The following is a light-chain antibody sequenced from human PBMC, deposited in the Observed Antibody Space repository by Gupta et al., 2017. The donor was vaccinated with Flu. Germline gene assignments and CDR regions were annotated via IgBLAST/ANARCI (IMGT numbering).Light chain of an antibody. CDR1: RRIDTY. Sequence: DIQMTQSPSSLSASEGDRVTITCRASRRIDTYLNWYQQKPRKAPKVLISAASRLQSGVPSRFSGSGSGTDFTLTITSLQPEDFGTYYCQHTDSTPFTFGQGTLLEIK. CDR2: AAS. V-gene: IGKV1-39*01. J-gene: IGKJ5*01. CDR3: QHTDSTPFT.